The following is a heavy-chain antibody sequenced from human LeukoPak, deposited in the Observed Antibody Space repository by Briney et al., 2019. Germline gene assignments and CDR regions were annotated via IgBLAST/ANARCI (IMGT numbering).Heavy chain of an antibody. J-gene: IGHJ4*02. CDR3: ARRFLIPFDY. V-gene: IGHV4-39*01. D-gene: IGHD3-3*01. CDR1: GGSISSSSYY. CDR2: IYYSGST. Sequence: SETLSLTCTVSGGSISSSSYYWGWLRQPPGKGLEWIGTIYYSGSTYYNPSLKSRVTISVDTSKNQFSLKLSSVTAADTAVYFCARRFLIPFDYWGQGTLVTVSS.